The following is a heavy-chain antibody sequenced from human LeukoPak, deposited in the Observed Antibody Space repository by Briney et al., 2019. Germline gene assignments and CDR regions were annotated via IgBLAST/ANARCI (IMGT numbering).Heavy chain of an antibody. CDR3: AREWGEYSSSSEYFQH. CDR1: GGTFSSYA. J-gene: IGHJ1*01. V-gene: IGHV1-69*13. D-gene: IGHD6-6*01. Sequence: GASVRVSCKASGGTFSSYAISWVRQAPGQGLEWMGGIIPIFGTANYAQKFQGRVTITADESTSTAYMELSSLRSEDTAVYYCAREWGEYSSSSEYFQHWGQGTLVTVSS. CDR2: IIPIFGTA.